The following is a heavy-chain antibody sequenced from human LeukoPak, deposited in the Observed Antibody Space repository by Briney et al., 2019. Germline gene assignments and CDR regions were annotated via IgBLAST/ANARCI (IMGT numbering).Heavy chain of an antibody. D-gene: IGHD7-27*01. J-gene: IGHJ6*02. Sequence: SETLSLTCTVSGGSISSRSYYWGWIRHLPGKGLEWIGSIYYSGSTDYNPSLKRRVTISVDTSKNQFSLKLSSVTAADTAVYYCASLGSRNHYYYYGMDVWGQGTTVTVSS. CDR2: IYYSGST. CDR1: GGSISSRSYY. V-gene: IGHV4-39*07. CDR3: ASLGSRNHYYYYGMDV.